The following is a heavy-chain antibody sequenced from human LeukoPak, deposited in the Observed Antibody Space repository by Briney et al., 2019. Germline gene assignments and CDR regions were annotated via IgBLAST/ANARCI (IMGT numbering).Heavy chain of an antibody. Sequence: GGSLRLSCAASGFTFGSYAMYWVRQAPGKGLEWVSGIFGSGGSAHYADSVKGRFTISRDSAKNSLALQMHSLRAEDTAVYYCTGGSDKVLSGEYYYYMDVWGTGTTVTVSS. CDR2: IFGSGGSA. CDR1: GFTFGSYA. CDR3: TGGSDKVLSGEYYYYMDV. J-gene: IGHJ6*03. D-gene: IGHD2/OR15-2a*01. V-gene: IGHV3-23*01.